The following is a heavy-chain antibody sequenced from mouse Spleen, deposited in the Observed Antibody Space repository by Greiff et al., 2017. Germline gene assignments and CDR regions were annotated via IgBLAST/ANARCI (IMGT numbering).Heavy chain of an antibody. D-gene: IGHD2-1*01. CDR2: ISSGSSTI. J-gene: IGHJ4*01. Sequence: EVNVVESGGGLVKPGGSLKLSCAASGFTFSDYGMHWVRQAPEKGLEWVAYISSGSSTIYYADTVKGRFTISRDNAKNTLFLQMTSLRSEDTAMYYCARNYYGNYAMDYWGQGTSVTVSS. CDR1: GFTFSDYG. CDR3: ARNYYGNYAMDY. V-gene: IGHV5-17*01.